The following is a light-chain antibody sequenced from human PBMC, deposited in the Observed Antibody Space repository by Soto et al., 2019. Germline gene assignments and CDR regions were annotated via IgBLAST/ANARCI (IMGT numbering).Light chain of an antibody. CDR3: SSFASSGTPYF. J-gene: IGLJ1*01. CDR1: NSDIGGHNY. CDR2: EVS. V-gene: IGLV2-14*01. Sequence: QSVLTQPASVSGSPGQSITISCSGSNSDIGGHNYVSWYQQHPGKAPKLILYEVSYLPSGVSNRFSGSKSGNTASLTISGLQAEDEADYYCSSFASSGTPYFFGAGTKVTVL.